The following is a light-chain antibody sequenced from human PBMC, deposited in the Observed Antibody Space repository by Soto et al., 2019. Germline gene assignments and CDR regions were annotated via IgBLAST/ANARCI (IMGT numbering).Light chain of an antibody. CDR3: HQDSSYLCT. CDR2: DAS. V-gene: IGKV1-5*01. J-gene: IGKJ2*02. Sequence: DIQRTQSPSTLYASVGDRVTITCRASQSISSWLAWYQQKPGKAPKLLIYDASSWESGVPSRFNGSVSDTAFPPTLCSLQRHDCATFYCHQDSSYLCTFGPGTKLEI. CDR1: QSISSW.